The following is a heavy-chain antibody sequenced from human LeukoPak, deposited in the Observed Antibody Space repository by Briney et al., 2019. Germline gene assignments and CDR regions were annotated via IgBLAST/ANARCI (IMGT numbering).Heavy chain of an antibody. CDR2: IIPILGIA. CDR3: AREFPTYRSFDY. D-gene: IGHD3-16*02. J-gene: IGHJ4*02. Sequence: SVKVSCKASGGTFSSYAISWVRQAPGQGHEWMGRIIPILGIADYAQKFQGRVTITADKSTSTAYMELSSLRSEDTAVYYCAREFPTYRSFDYWGQGTLVTVSS. V-gene: IGHV1-69*04. CDR1: GGTFSSYA.